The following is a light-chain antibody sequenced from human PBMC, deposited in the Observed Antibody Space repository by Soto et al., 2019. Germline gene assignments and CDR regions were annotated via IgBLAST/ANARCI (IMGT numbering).Light chain of an antibody. V-gene: IGKV1-39*01. J-gene: IGKJ1*01. Sequence: DLQMTQSPSSLSASVGDRVTITCRASQSISSYLNWYQQKPGKAPKLLIYAASSLQSGVPSRFSVSGSGTDCTLTISSLQPEDFVTYFCQQSYSTPTWTFGQGTKVEIK. CDR3: QQSYSTPTWT. CDR1: QSISSY. CDR2: AAS.